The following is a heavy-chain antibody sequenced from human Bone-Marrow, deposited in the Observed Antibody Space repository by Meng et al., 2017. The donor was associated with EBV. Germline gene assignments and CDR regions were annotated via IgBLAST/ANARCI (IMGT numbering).Heavy chain of an antibody. D-gene: IGHD2-2*01. CDR3: ARGRRGGAAAIDYFDY. J-gene: IGHJ4*02. CDR2: INHSGST. Sequence: QVQLQQWGAGLLKPSETLSLTCAFYGGSFSGYYWSWIRQPPGKGLEWIGEINHSGSTNYNPSLKSRVTISVDTSKNQFSLKLSSVTAADTAVYYCARGRRGGAAAIDYFDYWGQGTLVTVSS. V-gene: IGHV4-34*01. CDR1: GGSFSGYY.